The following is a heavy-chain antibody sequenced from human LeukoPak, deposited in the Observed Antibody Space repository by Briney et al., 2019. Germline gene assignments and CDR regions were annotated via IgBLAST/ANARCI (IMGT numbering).Heavy chain of an antibody. CDR1: GFSFINYA. Sequence: GWSLRLSCIASGFSFINYAMNWVRQAPGKGLDWVSVISGSGGTTYYADSLKGRFTVSRDNSKNTLDLQMNSLRAEDTAVYYCAKEHSRSGSPRVGAFDIWGQGTVVTVSS. CDR3: AKEHSRSGSPRVGAFDI. D-gene: IGHD1-26*01. J-gene: IGHJ3*02. V-gene: IGHV3-23*01. CDR2: ISGSGGTT.